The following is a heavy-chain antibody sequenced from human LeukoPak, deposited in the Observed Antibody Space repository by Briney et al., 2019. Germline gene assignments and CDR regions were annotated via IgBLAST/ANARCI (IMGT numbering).Heavy chain of an antibody. J-gene: IGHJ1*01. Sequence: SETLSLTCTVSGDSISSSYRSWIRQPPGKGLEWIGYIYYSGSTNYNPSLKSRVAISVDTSKNQFSLKLNSVTAADTAVYYCARGYCSSTICFQYFHHWGQGTLVTVSS. CDR1: GDSISSSY. CDR2: IYYSGST. CDR3: ARGYCSSTICFQYFHH. V-gene: IGHV4-59*01. D-gene: IGHD2-2*01.